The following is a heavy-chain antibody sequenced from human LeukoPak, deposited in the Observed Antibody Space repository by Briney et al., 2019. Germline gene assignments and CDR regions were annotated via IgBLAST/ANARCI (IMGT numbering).Heavy chain of an antibody. D-gene: IGHD2-2*01. CDR2: ISWNSGSI. CDR3: AKSREIVVVPAAIYFDY. V-gene: IGHV3-9*01. Sequence: PGGSLRLSCAASGFTFDDYAMHWVRQAPGKGLEWVSGISWNSGSIGYADSVKGRFTLSRDNAKNSLYLQMNSLRAEDTALYYCAKSREIVVVPAAIYFDYWGQGTLVTVSS. J-gene: IGHJ4*02. CDR1: GFTFDDYA.